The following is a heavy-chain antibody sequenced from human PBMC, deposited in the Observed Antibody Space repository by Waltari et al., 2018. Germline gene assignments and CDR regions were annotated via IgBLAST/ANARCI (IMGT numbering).Heavy chain of an antibody. V-gene: IGHV4-39*01. CDR2: VSYSGTT. D-gene: IGHD5-12*01. CDR3: ATYIGASVGTAAFDV. Sequence: QLQLQESGPRLVRPSETLSLLCRVSGVSITSNRHYWAWIRQSPGQGLGWLGTVSYSGTTYISPSLKSRVSVSRDTSKNQVSLILGSVTAADMAVYYCATYIGASVGTAAFDVWGQGTMVTVSS. J-gene: IGHJ3*01. CDR1: GVSITSNRHY.